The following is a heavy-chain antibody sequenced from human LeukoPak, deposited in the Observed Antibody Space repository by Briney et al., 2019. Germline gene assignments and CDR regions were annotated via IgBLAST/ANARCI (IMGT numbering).Heavy chain of an antibody. D-gene: IGHD2-15*01. Sequence: ASVKVSCKASGYTFTSYGISWVRQAPGQGLEWMGWISAYNGNKNYAQKLQGRVTMTTDTSTSTAYMELRSLRSDDTAVYYCARYWNYCSGGSCRPYYFDYWGQGTLVTVSS. CDR3: ARYWNYCSGGSCRPYYFDY. J-gene: IGHJ4*02. CDR1: GYTFTSYG. CDR2: ISAYNGNK. V-gene: IGHV1-18*01.